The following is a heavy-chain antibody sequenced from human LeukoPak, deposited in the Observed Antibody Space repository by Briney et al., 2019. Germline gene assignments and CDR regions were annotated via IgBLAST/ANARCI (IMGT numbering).Heavy chain of an antibody. CDR1: GFTFSSYS. CDR3: VRGGGPIAAADYYYYMDV. D-gene: IGHD6-13*01. V-gene: IGHV3-48*01. CDR2: ISSSSSTI. Sequence: GGSLRLSCAASGFTFSSYSMNWVRQAPWKGLEWVSYISSSSSTIYYADSVKGRFTISRDNAKNSLYLQMNSLRAEDTAVYYCVRGGGPIAAADYYYYMDVWGKGTTVAISS. J-gene: IGHJ6*03.